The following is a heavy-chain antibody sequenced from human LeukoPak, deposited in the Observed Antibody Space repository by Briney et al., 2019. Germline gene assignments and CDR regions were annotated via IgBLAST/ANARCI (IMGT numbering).Heavy chain of an antibody. J-gene: IGHJ4*02. D-gene: IGHD3-10*01. CDR1: GFTFSSYE. CDR3: ARSFMVRGVIGSLDY. Sequence: GGSLRLSCAASGFTFSSYEMNWVRQAPGKGLEWVSYISSSGSTIYYADSVKGRFTISRDNAKNSLYLQMNSLRAEDTAVYYCARSFMVRGVIGSLDYWGRGTLVTVSS. CDR2: ISSSGSTI. V-gene: IGHV3-48*03.